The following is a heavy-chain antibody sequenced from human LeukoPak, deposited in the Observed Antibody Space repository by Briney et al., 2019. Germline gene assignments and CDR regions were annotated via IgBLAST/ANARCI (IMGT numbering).Heavy chain of an antibody. Sequence: ASVKVSCKASGYTFTGYYIHWVRQAPGQGLEWVGWINPNSGGTNFAQKFQGRVTMTRDTSISTVYMELSRLRSDDSAVYYCARGEDYRGIDYWGQGTLVTVSS. J-gene: IGHJ4*02. CDR1: GYTFTGYY. CDR2: INPNSGGT. V-gene: IGHV1-2*02. CDR3: ARGEDYRGIDY. D-gene: IGHD4-11*01.